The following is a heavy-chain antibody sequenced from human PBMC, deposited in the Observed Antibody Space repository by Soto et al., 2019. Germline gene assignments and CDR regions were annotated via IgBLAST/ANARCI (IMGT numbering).Heavy chain of an antibody. J-gene: IGHJ6*02. Sequence: GASVKVSCKASGYTFTGYYMHWERQAPGQGLEWMGWINPNSGGTNYAQKFQGWVTMTRDTSISTAYMELSRLRSDDTAVYYCARDIRLANIAVAGTRYYYYYGMDVWGQGTTVTVSS. D-gene: IGHD6-19*01. V-gene: IGHV1-2*04. CDR1: GYTFTGYY. CDR2: INPNSGGT. CDR3: ARDIRLANIAVAGTRYYYYYGMDV.